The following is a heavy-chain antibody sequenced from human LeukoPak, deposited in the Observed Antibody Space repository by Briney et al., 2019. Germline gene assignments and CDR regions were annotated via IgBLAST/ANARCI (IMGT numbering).Heavy chain of an antibody. CDR1: GFTFSSYW. J-gene: IGHJ3*02. D-gene: IGHD3-22*01. CDR3: AAYYYDSSGYYHDAFDI. Sequence: PGGSLRLSCAASGFTFSSYWMHWVRQAPGKGLVWVSRINSDGSSTSYADSVKGRFTISRDTAKNTLYLQMNSLRAEDTAVYYCAAYYYDSSGYYHDAFDIWGQGTMVTVSS. V-gene: IGHV3-74*01. CDR2: INSDGSST.